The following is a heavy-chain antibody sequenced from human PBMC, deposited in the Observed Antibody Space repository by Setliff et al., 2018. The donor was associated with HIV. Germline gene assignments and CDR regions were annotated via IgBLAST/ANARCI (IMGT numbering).Heavy chain of an antibody. CDR2: IDDSGTT. J-gene: IGHJ4*02. Sequence: KSSETLSLTCTVSGDSISNSYWSWIRQPPGKGLEWIGCIDDSGTTNYNPSLETRVTISIDTSKKQFSLKLSSVTAADTAIYFCAREDNYYSDSIGYSFFDYWGQGTLVTVSS. CDR3: AREDNYYSDSIGYSFFDY. CDR1: GDSISNSY. V-gene: IGHV4-59*01. D-gene: IGHD3-22*01.